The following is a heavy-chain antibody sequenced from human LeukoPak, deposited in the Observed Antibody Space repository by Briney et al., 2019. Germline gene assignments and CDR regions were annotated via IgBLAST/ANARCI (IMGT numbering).Heavy chain of an antibody. D-gene: IGHD1-26*01. CDR1: GFTVSSYE. V-gene: IGHV3-48*03. CDR2: ISSSGSTI. Sequence: GGSLRLSCAASGFTVSSYEMNWVRQAPGKGLEWVSYISSSGSTIYYADSVKGRFTISRDSAKNSLYLQMSSLRAEDTAVYYCAREYSGNYYVGFDYWGQGTLVTVSS. J-gene: IGHJ4*02. CDR3: AREYSGNYYVGFDY.